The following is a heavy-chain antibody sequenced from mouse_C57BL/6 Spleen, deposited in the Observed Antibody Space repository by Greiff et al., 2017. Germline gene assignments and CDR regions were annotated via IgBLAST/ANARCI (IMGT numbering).Heavy chain of an antibody. D-gene: IGHD1-1*01. CDR1: GFSFNTYA. J-gene: IGHJ3*01. CDR2: IRSKSNNYAT. Sequence: EVQLVESGGGLVQPKGSLKLSCAASGFSFNTYAMNWVRQAPGKGLEWVARIRSKSNNYATYYADSVKDRFTISRDDSESMLYLQMNNLKTEDTAMYYCVRQGYGSSYVGFAYWGQGTLVTVSA. CDR3: VRQGYGSSYVGFAY. V-gene: IGHV10-1*01.